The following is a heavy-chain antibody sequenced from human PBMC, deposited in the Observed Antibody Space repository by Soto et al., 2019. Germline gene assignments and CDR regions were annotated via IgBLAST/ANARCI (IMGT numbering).Heavy chain of an antibody. CDR2: IIPILGIA. J-gene: IGHJ4*02. CDR3: AREGLPASVDY. V-gene: IGHV1-69*08. Sequence: QVQLVQSGAEVKKPGSSVKVSCKASGGTFSSYTISWVRQAPGQGLEWMGRIIPILGIANYAQKFQGRVTITADKSTSTAYMELSSLRSEDTDVYYCAREGLPASVDYWGQGTLVTVSS. CDR1: GGTFSSYT.